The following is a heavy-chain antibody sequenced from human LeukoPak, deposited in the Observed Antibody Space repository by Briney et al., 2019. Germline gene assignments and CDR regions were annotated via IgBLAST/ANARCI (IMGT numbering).Heavy chain of an antibody. Sequence: GGSLRLSCAASGFTFSSYAMSWVRQAPGQGLEWMGWISAYNGNTNYAQKLQGRVTMTTDTSTSTAYMELRSLRSDDTAVYYCARDPAVAGVHWYFDLWGRGTLVTVSS. CDR1: GFTFSSYA. V-gene: IGHV1-18*01. J-gene: IGHJ2*01. D-gene: IGHD6-19*01. CDR2: ISAYNGNT. CDR3: ARDPAVAGVHWYFDL.